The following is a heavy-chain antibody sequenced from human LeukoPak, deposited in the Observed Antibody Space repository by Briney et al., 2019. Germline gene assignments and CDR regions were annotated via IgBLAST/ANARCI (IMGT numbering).Heavy chain of an antibody. J-gene: IGHJ6*02. CDR3: AREDYGDYYYYYYGMDV. CDR2: ISYDGSNK. CDR1: GFSFSTSY. D-gene: IGHD4-17*01. V-gene: IGHV3-30-3*01. Sequence: GGSLRLSCAASGFSFSTSYMNWVRQAPGKGLEWVAVISYDGSNKYYADSVKGRFTISRDNSKNTLYLQMNSLRAEDTAVYYCAREDYGDYYYYYYGMDVWGQGTTVTVSS.